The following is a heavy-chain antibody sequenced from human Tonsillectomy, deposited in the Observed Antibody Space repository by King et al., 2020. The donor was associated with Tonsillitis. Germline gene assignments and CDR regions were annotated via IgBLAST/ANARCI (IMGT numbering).Heavy chain of an antibody. CDR3: AKDPSVIPSDSYFGS. CDR2: ISYDGSNK. J-gene: IGHJ4*02. CDR1: GFTFSSYG. Sequence: VQLVESGGGVVQPGRSLRLSCAASGFTFSSYGMHWVRQAPGKGLEWVAVISYDGSNKYYADSVKGRFTISRDNSKNTLYLQMNSLRAEDTAVYYCAKDPSVIPSDSYFGSWGQGPLVTVSS. V-gene: IGHV3-30*18. D-gene: IGHD3-16*01.